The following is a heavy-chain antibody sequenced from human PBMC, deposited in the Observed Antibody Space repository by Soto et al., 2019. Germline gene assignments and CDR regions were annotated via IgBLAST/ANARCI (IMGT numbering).Heavy chain of an antibody. CDR2: SSGSGSST. CDR1: GFTFSSYA. J-gene: IGHJ4*02. Sequence: EVQLLESGGGLVQPGGSLRLSCAASGFTFSSYAVSWVLQAPAKGLEWVAASSGSGSSTYYADAVKARFTISRDNSKNTRYMQMNSLRAEDTAVYYCANSIAAGGIDMEYWGEGTLVTVS. D-gene: IGHD6-13*01. V-gene: IGHV3-23*01. CDR3: ANSIAAGGIDMEY.